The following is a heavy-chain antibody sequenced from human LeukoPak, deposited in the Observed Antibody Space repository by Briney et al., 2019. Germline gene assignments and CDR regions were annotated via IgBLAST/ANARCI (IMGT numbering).Heavy chain of an antibody. CDR1: GYTFTGYY. D-gene: IGHD1-14*01. CDR2: INPKSGGT. J-gene: IGHJ5*02. CDR3: ARDGNWNHHWFDP. Sequence: GASVKVSCKASGYTFTGYYMHWVRQAPGQGLEWLGWINPKSGGTNYAQEFQGRVTMTRDTSISTAYMELSRLRSDDTAVYYCARDGNWNHHWFDPWGQGTLVTVSS. V-gene: IGHV1-2*02.